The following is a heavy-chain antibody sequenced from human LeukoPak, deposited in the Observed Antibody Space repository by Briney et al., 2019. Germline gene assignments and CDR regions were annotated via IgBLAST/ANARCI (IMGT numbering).Heavy chain of an antibody. CDR3: AKSDQPYYYYYGMDV. CDR1: GFTFSSYG. CDR2: ISYDGSNK. V-gene: IGHV3-30*18. J-gene: IGHJ6*02. Sequence: GGSLRLSCAASGFTFSSYGMHWVRQAPGKGLEWVAVISYDGSNKYYADSVKGRFTISGDNPKNTLYLQMNSLRAEDTAVYYCAKSDQPYYYYYGMDVWGQGTTVTVSS.